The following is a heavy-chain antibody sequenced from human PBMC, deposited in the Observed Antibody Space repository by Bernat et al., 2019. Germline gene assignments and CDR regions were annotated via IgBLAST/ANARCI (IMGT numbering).Heavy chain of an antibody. CDR2: IIPIFGTA. D-gene: IGHD5-18*01. CDR3: AQDGNSYGPRSFDY. CDR1: GGTFSSYA. J-gene: IGHJ4*02. Sequence: VQLVESGAEVKKPGSSVKVSCKASGGTFSSYAISWVRQAPGQGLEWMGGIIPIFGTANYAQKFQGRVTITADESTSTAYMELSSLRSEDTAVYYCAQDGNSYGPRSFDYWGQGTRVTVSS. V-gene: IGHV1-69*01.